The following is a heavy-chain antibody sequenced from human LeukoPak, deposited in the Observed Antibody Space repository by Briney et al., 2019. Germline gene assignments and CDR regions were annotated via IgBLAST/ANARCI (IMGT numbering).Heavy chain of an antibody. D-gene: IGHD2-15*01. CDR2: ISGSGGST. CDR1: GFTFSSYA. CDR3: AKDRYCSGGSCYRGLRY. V-gene: IGHV3-23*01. J-gene: IGHJ4*02. Sequence: PGGSLRLSCAASGFTFSSYAMSWVRQAPGKGLEWVSAISGSGGSTYYADPVKGRFTIPRDNSKNTLYLQMNSLRAEETAVYYCAKDRYCSGGSCYRGLRYWGQGTLVTVSS.